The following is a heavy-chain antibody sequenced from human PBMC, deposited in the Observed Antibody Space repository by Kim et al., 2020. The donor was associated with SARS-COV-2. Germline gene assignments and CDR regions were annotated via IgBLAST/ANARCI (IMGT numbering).Heavy chain of an antibody. CDR3: ARERDVVVVTARGYFDY. J-gene: IGHJ4*02. Sequence: SETLSLTCTVSGGSISSSSYYWGWIRQPPGKGLEWIGSIYYSGSTYYNPSLKSRVTISVDTSKNQFSLKLSSVTAADTAVYYCARERDVVVVTARGYFDYWGQGTLVTVSS. V-gene: IGHV4-39*07. CDR1: GGSISSSSYY. CDR2: IYYSGST. D-gene: IGHD2-21*02.